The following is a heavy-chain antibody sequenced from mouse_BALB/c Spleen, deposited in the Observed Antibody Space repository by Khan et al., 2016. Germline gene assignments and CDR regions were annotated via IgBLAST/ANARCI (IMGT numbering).Heavy chain of an antibody. D-gene: IGHD2-3*01. CDR2: INTYTGEP. V-gene: IGHV9-1*02. CDR1: EYTFTNYG. Sequence: QIQLVQSGPELKKPGETVKISCKASEYTFTNYGMNWVKQAPGKGLKWMGWINTYTGEPTYADDFKGRFAFSLETSASTAYLQINNLKNEDMATYFCARGGGYFMDYWGQGTSVTVSS. J-gene: IGHJ4*01. CDR3: ARGGGYFMDY.